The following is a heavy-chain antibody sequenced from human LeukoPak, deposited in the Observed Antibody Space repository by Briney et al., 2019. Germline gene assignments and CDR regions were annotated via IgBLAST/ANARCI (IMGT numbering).Heavy chain of an antibody. CDR2: ISSNGGST. V-gene: IGHV3-64*01. CDR1: GFTFSSYA. CDR3: ARDSFDY. Sequence: GGSLGLSCAASGFTFSSYAMHWVRQAPGKGLEYVSAISSNGGSTYYANSVKGRFTISRDNSKNTLYLQMGSLRAEDMAVYYCARDSFDYWGQGTLVTVSS. J-gene: IGHJ4*02.